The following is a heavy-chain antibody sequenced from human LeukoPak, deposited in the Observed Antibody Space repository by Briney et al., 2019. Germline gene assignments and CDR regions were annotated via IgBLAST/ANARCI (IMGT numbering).Heavy chain of an antibody. V-gene: IGHV4-59*01. Sequence: PSETLSLTCTVSGDSISSYYWSWIRQPPGKGLEWIGYIYYSGSTKYNPSLKSRVTISVDTSKNQFSLKLNSVTAADTAVYYCARQTYYYDSSGYYPFDYWGQGTLVTVSS. J-gene: IGHJ4*02. CDR2: IYYSGST. CDR1: GDSISSYY. D-gene: IGHD3-22*01. CDR3: ARQTYYYDSSGYYPFDY.